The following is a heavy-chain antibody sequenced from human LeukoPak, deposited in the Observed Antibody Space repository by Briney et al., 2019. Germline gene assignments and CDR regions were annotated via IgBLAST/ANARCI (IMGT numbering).Heavy chain of an antibody. D-gene: IGHD3-3*01. CDR3: AKLYDFWSGSDY. V-gene: IGHV4-59*01. CDR2: IYYSGST. J-gene: IGHJ4*02. Sequence: SEILSLTCTVSGGSISSYYWSWIRQPAGKGLEWIGYIYYSGSTNYNPSLKSRVTISVDTSKNQFSLKLSSVTAADTAVYYCAKLYDFWSGSDYWGQGTLVTVSS. CDR1: GGSISSYY.